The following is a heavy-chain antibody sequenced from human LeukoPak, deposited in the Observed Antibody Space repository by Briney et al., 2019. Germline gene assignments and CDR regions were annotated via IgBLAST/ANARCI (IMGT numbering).Heavy chain of an antibody. D-gene: IGHD3-10*01. CDR1: GFTVSNSY. CDR3: GRDTPDYNSGSYGINY. V-gene: IGHV3-53*01. J-gene: IGHJ4*02. Sequence: GRSLRLSCAASGFTVSNSYLSWVRQAPGKGLEWVSIIYSGGSTYYADSVKGRFTISRDNSKNTLYLQMNSLRAEDTAVYYCGRDTPDYNSGSYGINYWGQGTLVTVSS. CDR2: IYSGGST.